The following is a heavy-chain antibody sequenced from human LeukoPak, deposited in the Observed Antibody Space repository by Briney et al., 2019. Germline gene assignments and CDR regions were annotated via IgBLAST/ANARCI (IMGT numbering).Heavy chain of an antibody. CDR3: ATHHYGSGGNY. J-gene: IGHJ4*02. CDR1: GGSISSGGYY. Sequence: PSQTLSLTCTVSGGSISSGGYYWSCIRQHPGKGLEWIGYIYYSGSTYYNPSLKSRVTISVDTSKNQFSLKLSSVTAADTAVYYCATHHYGSGGNYWGQGTLVTVSS. V-gene: IGHV4-31*03. D-gene: IGHD3-10*01. CDR2: IYYSGST.